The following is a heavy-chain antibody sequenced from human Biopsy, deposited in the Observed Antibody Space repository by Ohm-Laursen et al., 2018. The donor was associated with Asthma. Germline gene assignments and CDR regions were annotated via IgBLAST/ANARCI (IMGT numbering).Heavy chain of an antibody. CDR2: ISSVFGTT. D-gene: IGHD2-2*01. CDR3: TRKAGSCISRTCYSLDF. CDR1: GGTFNTYV. Sequence: SVKVSCKSLGGTFNTYVIGWVRQVPGQGLEWMGGISSVFGTTTYPQKFQDRVTITADDSTSTVYMELSSLRSEDTAVYYCTRKAGSCISRTCYSLDFWGQGTLVTVSS. J-gene: IGHJ4*02. V-gene: IGHV1-69*13.